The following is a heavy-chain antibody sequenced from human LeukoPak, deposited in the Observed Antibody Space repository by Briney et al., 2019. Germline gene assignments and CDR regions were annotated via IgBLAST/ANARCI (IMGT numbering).Heavy chain of an antibody. Sequence: GASVKVSCKASGYTFTGYYMHWVRQAPGQGLEWMGWINPNSGGTNYAQKFQGRVTMTRDTSISTAYMELSRLRSDDTAVYYCAREAYSSSWYAGGYGLDYWGQGTLVTVSS. D-gene: IGHD6-13*01. J-gene: IGHJ4*02. CDR2: INPNSGGT. CDR1: GYTFTGYY. V-gene: IGHV1-2*02. CDR3: AREAYSSSWYAGGYGLDY.